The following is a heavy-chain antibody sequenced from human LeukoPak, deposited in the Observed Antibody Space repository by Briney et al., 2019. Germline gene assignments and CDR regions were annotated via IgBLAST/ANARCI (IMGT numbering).Heavy chain of an antibody. CDR3: ARFVTAYRMDV. D-gene: IGHD5-18*01. CDR1: GFIFSNYA. V-gene: IGHV3-30*04. Sequence: PGGSLRLSCAASGFIFSNYAVHWVRQAAGKGLEWVAVISYDGSNKNYADSVKGRFTISRDNSKNTLYLQMNSLRAEDTAVYYCARFVTAYRMDVWGQGTTVTVSS. CDR2: ISYDGSNK. J-gene: IGHJ6*02.